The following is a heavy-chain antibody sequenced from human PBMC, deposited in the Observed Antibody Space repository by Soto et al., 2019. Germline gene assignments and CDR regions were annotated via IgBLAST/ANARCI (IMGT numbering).Heavy chain of an antibody. CDR1: GGTFSSYA. V-gene: IGHV1-69*13. CDR3: ARDGLMNYYDVNWFDP. J-gene: IGHJ5*02. D-gene: IGHD3-22*01. Sequence: SVKVSCKASGGTFSSYAISWVRQAPGQGLEWMGGIIPIFGTANYAQKFQGRVTITADESTSTAYMGLSSLRSEDTAVYYCARDGLMNYYDVNWFDPWGQGTLVTVSS. CDR2: IIPIFGTA.